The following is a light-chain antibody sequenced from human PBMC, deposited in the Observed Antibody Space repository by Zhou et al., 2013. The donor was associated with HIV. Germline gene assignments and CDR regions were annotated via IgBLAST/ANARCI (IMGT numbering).Light chain of an antibody. V-gene: IGKV1-39*01. J-gene: IGKJ2*01. Sequence: DIQITQSPPSLSASVGDRVTITCRASQSISRYLNWYQQKPGKAPKLMIYGASSLQSGVPSRFSGSGSGTDFTLTISSLQPEDFATYYCQQTYSSSPSTFGQGTRLETK. CDR1: QSISRY. CDR2: GAS. CDR3: QQTYSSSPST.